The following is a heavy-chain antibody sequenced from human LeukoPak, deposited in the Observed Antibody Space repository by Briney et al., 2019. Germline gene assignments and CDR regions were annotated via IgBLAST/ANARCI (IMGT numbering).Heavy chain of an antibody. CDR2: INPSGGST. CDR1: GYTFTSYY. J-gene: IGHJ6*02. CDR3: ASTQLTYYDFWSGYYRDYGMDV. V-gene: IGHV1-46*01. Sequence: GASVKVSCKASGYTFTSYYMHWVRQAPGQGLEWMGIINPSGGSTSYAQKFQGRVTMTRDTSTSTVYMELSSLRSEDTAVYYCASTQLTYYDFWSGYYRDYGMDVWGQGTTVTVSS. D-gene: IGHD3-3*01.